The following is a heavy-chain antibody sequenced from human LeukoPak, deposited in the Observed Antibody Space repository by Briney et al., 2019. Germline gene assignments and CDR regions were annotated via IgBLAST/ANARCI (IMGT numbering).Heavy chain of an antibody. V-gene: IGHV3-23*01. CDR1: GFTFSSYA. J-gene: IGHJ4*02. Sequence: GGSLRLSCAASGFTFSSYAMSWVRQAPGKGLEWVSAISGSGGSTYYADSMKGRFTISRDNSKNTLYLQMNSLRAEDTAVYYCARDRDIAVAGYYFDYWGQGTLVTVSS. D-gene: IGHD6-19*01. CDR2: ISGSGGST. CDR3: ARDRDIAVAGYYFDY.